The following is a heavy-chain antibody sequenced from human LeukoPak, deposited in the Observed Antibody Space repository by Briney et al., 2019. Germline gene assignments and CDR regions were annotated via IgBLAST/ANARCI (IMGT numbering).Heavy chain of an antibody. Sequence: GGSLRLSCAASGFTFSSYWMSWVRQAPGKGLEWVANIRQDGSEKYYVDSVKGRFTISRDNAKKSLYLQMNSLRAEDTAVYYCARDREYSSGWYGDAFDIWGQGTMVTVSS. CDR3: ARDREYSSGWYGDAFDI. V-gene: IGHV3-7*01. J-gene: IGHJ3*02. CDR2: IRQDGSEK. CDR1: GFTFSSYW. D-gene: IGHD6-19*01.